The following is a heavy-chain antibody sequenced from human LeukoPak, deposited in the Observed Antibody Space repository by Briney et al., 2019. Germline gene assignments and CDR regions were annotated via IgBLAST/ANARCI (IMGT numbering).Heavy chain of an antibody. V-gene: IGHV4-38-2*02. D-gene: IGHD1-14*01. CDR3: AREGRKHFNYYMDV. Sequence: SETLSLTCAVSGYSISSGYYWGWIRQPPGKGLEWIGSIYHSGSTYYNPSLKSRVTISVDTSKNQFSLKLSSVTAADTAVYYCAREGRKHFNYYMDVWGKGTTVTVSS. J-gene: IGHJ6*03. CDR1: GYSISSGYY. CDR2: IYHSGST.